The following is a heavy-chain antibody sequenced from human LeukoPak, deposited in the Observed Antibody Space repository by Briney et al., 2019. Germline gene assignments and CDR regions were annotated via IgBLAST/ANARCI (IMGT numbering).Heavy chain of an antibody. CDR1: GFTFSSYS. Sequence: GGPLRLSCAASGFTFSSYSMNWVRQAPGKGLEWVSSISSSSSYIYYADSVKGRFTISRDNAKNSLYLQMNSLRAEDTAVYYCARDIGLYSSSQAPVGAFDIWGQGTMVTVSS. CDR3: ARDIGLYSSSQAPVGAFDI. J-gene: IGHJ3*02. D-gene: IGHD6-6*01. CDR2: ISSSSSYI. V-gene: IGHV3-21*01.